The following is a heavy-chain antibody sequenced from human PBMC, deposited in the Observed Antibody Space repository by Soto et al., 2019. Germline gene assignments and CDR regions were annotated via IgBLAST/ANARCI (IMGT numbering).Heavy chain of an antibody. J-gene: IGHJ5*02. Sequence: PSVTLSLTSTVSGGYFRGYYWRWIRQPPGKGLEWIGGINHSGSTNYNPSLKSRVTISVDTSKNQFSLKLSSVTAADTAVYYCARGAHYGDPNWFDPWGQGTLVTVSS. CDR1: GGYFRGYY. V-gene: IGHV4-34*01. D-gene: IGHD4-17*01. CDR3: ARGAHYGDPNWFDP. CDR2: INHSGST.